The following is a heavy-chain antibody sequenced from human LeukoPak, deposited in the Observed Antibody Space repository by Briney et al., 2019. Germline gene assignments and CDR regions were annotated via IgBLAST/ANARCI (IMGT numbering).Heavy chain of an antibody. CDR1: GYSISSGYY. D-gene: IGHD1-26*01. J-gene: IGHJ3*02. Sequence: PSETLSLTCAVSGYSISSGYYWGWIRQPPGKGLEWIGSIYHSGSTYYNPSLKSRVTISVDTYKNQFSLKLSTVPAADTALYYCARLGSYRGGAFHIWGQGRMVTVSS. CDR3: ARLGSYRGGAFHI. CDR2: IYHSGST. V-gene: IGHV4-38-2*01.